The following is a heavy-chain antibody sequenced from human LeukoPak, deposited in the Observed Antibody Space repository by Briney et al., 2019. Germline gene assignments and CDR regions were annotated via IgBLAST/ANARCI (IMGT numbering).Heavy chain of an antibody. Sequence: GGSLRLSCAASGFTFSNYNMNWVRQAPGKGLEWVSYISSTSTTIYYADSVKGRFTISRDNAKNSLYLQMNSLRAEDTAVYYCARAEMANSWDYMDVWGKGTTVTVSS. J-gene: IGHJ6*03. CDR2: ISSTSTTI. D-gene: IGHD5-24*01. CDR3: ARAEMANSWDYMDV. CDR1: GFTFSNYN. V-gene: IGHV3-48*01.